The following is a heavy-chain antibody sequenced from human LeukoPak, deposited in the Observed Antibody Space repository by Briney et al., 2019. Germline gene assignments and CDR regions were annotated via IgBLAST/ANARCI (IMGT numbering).Heavy chain of an antibody. CDR1: GYTLTELS. CDR2: FDPEDGET. D-gene: IGHD3-10*01. V-gene: IGHV1-24*01. CDR3: ATVGGLQLLWFGELFDY. J-gene: IGHJ4*02. Sequence: GASVKVSCKVSGYTLTELSMHWVRQAPGKGLEWMGGFDPEDGETIYAQKFQGRVTMTEDTSTDTAYMELSSLRSEDTAVYCCATVGGLQLLWFGELFDYWGQGTLVTVSS.